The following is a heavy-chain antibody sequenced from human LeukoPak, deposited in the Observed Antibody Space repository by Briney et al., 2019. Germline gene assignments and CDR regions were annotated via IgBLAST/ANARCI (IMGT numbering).Heavy chain of an antibody. CDR2: ISPTGGST. CDR1: GYTFTNNW. CDR3: ARGVYVWWELHRNWFDP. Sequence: ASVKVSCKAFGYTFTNNWMHWVRQAPGQGPEWMGLISPTGGSTAYAQKFQGRVTLTRDMSTSTDYLELSSLRSEDTAVYYCARGVYVWWELHRNWFDPWGQGTLVTVSS. J-gene: IGHJ5*02. V-gene: IGHV1-46*01. D-gene: IGHD1-26*01.